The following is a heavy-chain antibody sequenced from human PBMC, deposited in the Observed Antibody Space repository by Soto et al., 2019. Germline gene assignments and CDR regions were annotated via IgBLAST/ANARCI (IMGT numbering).Heavy chain of an antibody. CDR3: VRAPATKNNWFDP. CDR2: INPNSGGT. D-gene: IGHD5-12*01. CDR1: GYTFTGYY. Sequence: ASVKVSGKASGYTFTGYYMRWVRQAPGQGLEWMGWINPNSGGTNYAQKFQGWVTMTRDTSISTAYMELSRLRSDDTAVYYCVRAPATKNNWFDPWGQGTLVTVSS. V-gene: IGHV1-2*04. J-gene: IGHJ5*02.